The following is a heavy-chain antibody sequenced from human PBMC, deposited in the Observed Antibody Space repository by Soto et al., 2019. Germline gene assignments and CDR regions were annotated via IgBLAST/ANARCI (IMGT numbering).Heavy chain of an antibody. J-gene: IGHJ4*02. CDR3: HLSGTYPFDY. D-gene: IGHD1-26*01. CDR2: FDPEGGET. V-gene: IGHV1-24*01. CDR1: GYTLTELS. Sequence: APVKVSWKVSGYTLTELSMHWVRQAPGKGLEWMGGFDPEGGETIYAQKFQGRVTMTEDTSTDTAYMELSSLRSEDTAVYYCHLSGTYPFDYWGQGTLVTVSS.